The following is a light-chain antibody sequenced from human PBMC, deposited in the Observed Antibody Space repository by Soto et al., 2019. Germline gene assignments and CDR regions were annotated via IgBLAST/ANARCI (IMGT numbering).Light chain of an antibody. V-gene: IGLV2-14*01. CDR1: SSDVGGYNY. Sequence: QSALTQPASVSGSPGQSITISCTGTSSDVGGYNYVSWYQQHPGKAPKLMIYEVSNRPSGVSNRFSGSTSGNTASLTISGLQADEEADYYCSSYTSSSTPVVFGGGTKLTVL. CDR2: EVS. CDR3: SSYTSSSTPVV. J-gene: IGLJ2*01.